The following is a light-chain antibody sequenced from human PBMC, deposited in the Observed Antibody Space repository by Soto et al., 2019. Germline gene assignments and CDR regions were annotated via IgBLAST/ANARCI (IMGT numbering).Light chain of an antibody. V-gene: IGLV2-14*01. CDR2: GVN. CDR1: SSDVGYYNY. CDR3: SSYTATSTYVI. Sequence: QSALTQPASVSGSPGQSITISCTGTSSDVGYYNYVSWYQQHPAKAPKLMIYGVNNRPSGVSDRFSASKSGNTAALTSSGLQAEDEADYYCSSYTATSTYVIFGGGTKLTVL. J-gene: IGLJ2*01.